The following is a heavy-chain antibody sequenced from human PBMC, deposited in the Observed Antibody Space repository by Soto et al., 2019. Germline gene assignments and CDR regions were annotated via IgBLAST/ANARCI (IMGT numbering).Heavy chain of an antibody. D-gene: IGHD2-21*01. J-gene: IGHJ4*02. CDR3: ARRVVAYTGFDY. V-gene: IGHV4-38-2*01. CDR1: GYSITNGYF. Sequence: SETLSLTXDVSGYSITNGYFWAWIRQPPGKGLEWIGSIYHSGRTYYNPSLKSRLTISVDTPKNQFSLKLSSVTAADTAMYYCARRVVAYTGFDYWGQGTLVTVSS. CDR2: IYHSGRT.